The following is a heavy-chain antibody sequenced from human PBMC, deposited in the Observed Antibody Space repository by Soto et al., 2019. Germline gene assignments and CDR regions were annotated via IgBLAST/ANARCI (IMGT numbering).Heavy chain of an antibody. J-gene: IGHJ6*02. CDR1: GDSISRYY. D-gene: IGHD3-10*01. CDR2: IYYSGET. V-gene: IGHV4-59*01. CDR3: ARDQGGEFLKGSGMDV. Sequence: QVQLQESGPGLVKPSETLSLTCTVSGDSISRYYWSWIRLSPGKGLEWIGYIYYSGETNYNPSVKTRATTSVDRDKHQFSLKLSSVTAADTAVYYCARDQGGEFLKGSGMDVWGQGTTVTVSS.